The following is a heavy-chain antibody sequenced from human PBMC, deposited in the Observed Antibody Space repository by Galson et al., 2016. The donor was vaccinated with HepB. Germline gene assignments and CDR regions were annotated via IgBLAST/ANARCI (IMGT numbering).Heavy chain of an antibody. Sequence: CAISGDSVSSNTADWNWIRQSPSRGLEWLGRTYYKSKWYNNYAVSVKSRITINPDTSKNQFSLQLNSVTPEDTAIYYCARGPIPPSCGGDCSTWEAYFDHWGQGILVTVSS. CDR2: TYYKSKWYN. CDR3: ARGPIPPSCGGDCSTWEAYFDH. V-gene: IGHV6-1*01. D-gene: IGHD2-21*02. J-gene: IGHJ4*02. CDR1: GDSVSSNTAD.